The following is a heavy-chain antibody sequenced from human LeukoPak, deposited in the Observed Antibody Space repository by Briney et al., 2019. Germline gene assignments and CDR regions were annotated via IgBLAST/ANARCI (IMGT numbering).Heavy chain of an antibody. D-gene: IGHD5-18*01. CDR1: GGSISSYY. CDR2: IYYSGST. V-gene: IGHV4-59*01. J-gene: IGHJ4*02. CDR3: AREQGGYSYAKFDY. Sequence: PSETLSLTCTVSGGSISSYYWSWIRQPPGKGLEWIGYIYYSGSTNYNPSLKSRVTISVDTSKNQFSLTLSSVTAADTAVYYCAREQGGYSYAKFDYWGQGTLVTVSS.